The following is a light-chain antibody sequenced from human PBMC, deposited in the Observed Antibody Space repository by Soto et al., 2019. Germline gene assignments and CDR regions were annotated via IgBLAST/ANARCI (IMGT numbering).Light chain of an antibody. CDR1: QSGDNK. J-gene: IGKJ5*01. CDR3: QQYVTSALS. Sequence: EIVLTQSPASLSASPGERVTLACRASQSGDNKVACYQQKPGQAPRRLIYGASSRATGIPDGFSGGGSGTDFTLTISRLEPEDVALDYCQQYVTSALSFGQGTRLEIK. V-gene: IGKV3-20*01. CDR2: GAS.